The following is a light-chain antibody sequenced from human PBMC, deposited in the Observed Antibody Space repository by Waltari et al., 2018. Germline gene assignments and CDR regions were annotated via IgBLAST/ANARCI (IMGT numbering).Light chain of an antibody. V-gene: IGLV3-21*01. CDR3: QVWDANTDPGV. J-gene: IGLJ1*01. CDR2: YDS. Sequence: VSVAPGETARLTCGGNNIESKSVHWYRQRPGQAPVLVISYDSDRPSGVPDRLSGSNSGNTATLTISRVEAGDEADYYCQVWDANTDPGVFGTGTEVTVL. CDR1: NIESKS.